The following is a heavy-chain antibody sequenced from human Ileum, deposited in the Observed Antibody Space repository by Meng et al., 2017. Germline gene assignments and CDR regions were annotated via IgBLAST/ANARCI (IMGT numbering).Heavy chain of an antibody. Sequence: VRLQGSGPGWVRPSETLSPICTVSGGSVSTSDYQWGWIRQPPGKGLEWIGYAGTNYNPSLKSRVTISVDTSKRQFSLKLTSVTAADTAVYYCARDHWGSLDYWGQGILVTVSS. CDR3: ARDHWGSLDY. D-gene: IGHD7-27*01. CDR2: AGT. J-gene: IGHJ4*02. CDR1: GGSVSTSDYQ. V-gene: IGHV4-61*08.